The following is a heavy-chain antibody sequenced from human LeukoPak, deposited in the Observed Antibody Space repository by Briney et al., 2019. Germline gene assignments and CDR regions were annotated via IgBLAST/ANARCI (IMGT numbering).Heavy chain of an antibody. V-gene: IGHV4-4*07. CDR3: AVTGMATILSFFDY. CDR1: GGSISSYY. J-gene: IGHJ4*02. Sequence: SETLSLTCTVSGGSISSYYWSWIRQPAGKGLEWIGRIYTSGSTNYNPSLKSRVTMSVDTSKNQFSLKLSSVTAADTAVYYCAVTGMATILSFFDYWGREPWSPSPQ. D-gene: IGHD5-12*01. CDR2: IYTSGST.